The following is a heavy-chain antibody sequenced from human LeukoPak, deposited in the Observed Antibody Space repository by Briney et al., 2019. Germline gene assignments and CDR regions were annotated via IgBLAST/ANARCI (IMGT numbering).Heavy chain of an antibody. J-gene: IGHJ4*02. V-gene: IGHV4-34*01. CDR1: GGSFSGYY. D-gene: IGHD5-24*01. Sequence: PSETLSLTCTVYGGSFSGYYWSWIRQPPGKGLEWIGEINHSGSTNYNPSLKSRVTISVDTSKNQFSLKLSSVTAADTAVYYCAGFRSIQRDGYILYWGQGTLVTVSS. CDR2: INHSGST. CDR3: AGFRSIQRDGYILY.